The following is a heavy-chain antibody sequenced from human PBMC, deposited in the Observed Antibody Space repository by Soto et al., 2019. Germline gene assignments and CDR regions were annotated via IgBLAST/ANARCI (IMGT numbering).Heavy chain of an antibody. D-gene: IGHD6-13*01. CDR3: ARGIAAAPGNLKN. V-gene: IGHV4-31*03. CDR1: GGSISSGGYY. J-gene: IGHJ4*02. Sequence: SETLSLTCTVSGGSISSGGYYWSWIRQHPGKGLEWIGYIYYSGSTYYNPSLKSRVTISVDTSKNQFSLKLSSVTAADTAVYYCARGIAAAPGNLKNWGQGTRVT. CDR2: IYYSGST.